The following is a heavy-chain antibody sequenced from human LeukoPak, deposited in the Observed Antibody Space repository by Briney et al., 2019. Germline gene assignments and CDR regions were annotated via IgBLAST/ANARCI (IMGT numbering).Heavy chain of an antibody. J-gene: IGHJ4*02. CDR3: ARRYDSGDPSPFDY. D-gene: IGHD3-22*01. CDR2: IYSSGST. Sequence: PSETLSLTCTVSGGSIRSYYWSWIRQPPGKGLEWVGYIYSSGSTNYNPSLKSRVTISVDTSKNQFSLKLTSVTAADTAVYYCARRYDSGDPSPFDYWGQGTLVTVSS. V-gene: IGHV4-59*01. CDR1: GGSIRSYY.